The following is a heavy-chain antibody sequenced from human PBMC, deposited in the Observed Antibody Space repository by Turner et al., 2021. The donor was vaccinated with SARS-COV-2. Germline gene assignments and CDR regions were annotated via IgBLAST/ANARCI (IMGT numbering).Heavy chain of an antibody. D-gene: IGHD5-18*01. CDR3: ERPMDTARDYNCIDV. CDR2: IYNSGIT. Sequence: QLQLQESGPGLVKPSETLSLTCTVSGGSISSSTYYWGWIRQPPGKGLEWIGNIYNSGITYNNSYLKSRVTISVDTSKNQFSLKLSLVTAADTAVYYCERPMDTARDYNCIDVWGQGTMVTVSS. J-gene: IGHJ6*02. V-gene: IGHV4-39*01. CDR1: GGSISSSTYY.